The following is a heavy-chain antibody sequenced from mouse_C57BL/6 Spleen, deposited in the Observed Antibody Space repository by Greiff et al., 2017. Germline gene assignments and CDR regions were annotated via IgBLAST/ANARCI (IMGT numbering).Heavy chain of an antibody. V-gene: IGHV1-55*01. D-gene: IGHD1-1*01. J-gene: IGHJ4*01. CDR1: GYTFTSYW. Sequence: QVQLQQPGAELVKPGASVKMSCKASGYTFTSYWITWVKQRPGQGLEWIGDIYPGSGSTNYNEKFKSKDTLTVDTSSSTAYMQLSSLTSEDSAVYYCAREGGYGSTLGAMDYWGQGTSVTVSS. CDR2: IYPGSGST. CDR3: AREGGYGSTLGAMDY.